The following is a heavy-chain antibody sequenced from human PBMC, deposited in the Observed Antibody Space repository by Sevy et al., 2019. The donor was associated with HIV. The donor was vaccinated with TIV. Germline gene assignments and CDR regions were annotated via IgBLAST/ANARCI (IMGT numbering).Heavy chain of an antibody. J-gene: IGHJ6*02. D-gene: IGHD3-10*01. CDR2: ISYDGSNK. V-gene: IGHV3-30*18. CDR1: GFTFSSYG. CDR3: AKDQGTMVRGVILPSYYYGMDV. Sequence: GGSLRLSCAAPGFTFSSYGMHWVRQAPGKGLEWVAVISYDGSNKYYADSVKGRFTISRDNSKNTLYLQMNSLRAEDTAVYYCAKDQGTMVRGVILPSYYYGMDVWGQGTTVTVSS.